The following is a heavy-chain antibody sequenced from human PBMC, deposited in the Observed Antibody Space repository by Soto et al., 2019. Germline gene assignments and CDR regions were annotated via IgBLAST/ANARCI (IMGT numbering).Heavy chain of an antibody. Sequence: QVQLQESGPGLVKPSETLSLTCTVSGGSINSYYWSWIRQSPEKGLEWIGYIYGSGSTNYNPSLKSRVTISVDTSKNHFSLSLTSVTAADTAVYYCAAAPLYWGQGTLVTVSS. CDR2: IYGSGST. CDR1: GGSINSYY. CDR3: AAAPLY. J-gene: IGHJ4*02. V-gene: IGHV4-59*01. D-gene: IGHD2-15*01.